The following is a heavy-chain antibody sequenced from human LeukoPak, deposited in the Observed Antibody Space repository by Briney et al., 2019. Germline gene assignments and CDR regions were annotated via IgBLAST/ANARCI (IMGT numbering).Heavy chain of an antibody. D-gene: IGHD1-7*01. J-gene: IGHJ6*03. CDR3: ARVELAPYYYYMDV. CDR2: ISSSGSTI. V-gene: IGHV3-48*03. Sequence: GGSLRLSXVASGFPFRSYAMNWVRQAPGKGLEWVSYISSSGSTIYYADSVKGRFTISRDNAKNSLYPQMNSLRAEDTAVYYCARVELAPYYYYMDVWGKGTTVTVSS. CDR1: GFPFRSYA.